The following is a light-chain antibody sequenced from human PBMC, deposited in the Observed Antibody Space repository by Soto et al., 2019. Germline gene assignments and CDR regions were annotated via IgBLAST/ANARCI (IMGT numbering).Light chain of an antibody. V-gene: IGLV2-8*01. CDR2: EVT. J-gene: IGLJ2*01. CDR3: TSYAGSNIPVV. CDR1: SSDVGGYNF. Sequence: QPVLTQPPSASGSPGQSVTISCTGTSSDVGGYNFVSWYQQHPGKAPKLMIYEVTKRPSGVPDRFSGSKSGNTASLTVSGLQGEDEADYYCTSYAGSNIPVVFGGGTQLTVL.